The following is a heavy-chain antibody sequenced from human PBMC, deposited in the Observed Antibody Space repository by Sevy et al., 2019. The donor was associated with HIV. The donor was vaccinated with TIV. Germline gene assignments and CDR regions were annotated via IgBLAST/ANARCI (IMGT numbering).Heavy chain of an antibody. CDR1: GFTFSTYN. CDR3: ARTYVEGYDSSAYYFLDH. J-gene: IGHJ4*02. V-gene: IGHV3-21*04. D-gene: IGHD3-22*01. Sequence: GGSLRLSCAASGFTFSTYNMNWVRQAPGKGLEWVSSISSSSSYIYYADSVKGRFTISRDDAKNSLYLKMNSLRAEDTAVYYCARTYVEGYDSSAYYFLDHWGQGTLVTVSS. CDR2: ISSSSSYI.